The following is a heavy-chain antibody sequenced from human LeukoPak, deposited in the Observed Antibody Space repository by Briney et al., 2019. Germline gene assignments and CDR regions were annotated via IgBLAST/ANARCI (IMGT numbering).Heavy chain of an antibody. CDR3: VARVEWGIYGSGRPDTFDI. J-gene: IGHJ3*02. CDR2: INHSGST. Sequence: SETLSLTCAVYGGSFSGYYWSWIRQPPGKGLEWIGEINHSGSTNYNPSLKSRVTISVDMSKNQLSLRLTSVTAADTAVYFCVARVEWGIYGSGRPDTFDIWGQGTMVTVSS. V-gene: IGHV4-34*01. CDR1: GGSFSGYY. D-gene: IGHD3-10*01.